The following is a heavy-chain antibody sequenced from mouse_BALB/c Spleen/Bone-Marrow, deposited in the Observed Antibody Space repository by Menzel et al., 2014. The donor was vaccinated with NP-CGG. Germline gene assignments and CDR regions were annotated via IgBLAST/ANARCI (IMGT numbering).Heavy chain of an antibody. CDR2: INPSNGRT. V-gene: IGHV1S81*02. J-gene: IGHJ2*01. D-gene: IGHD2-1*01. CDR3: ARCYYGNYFDY. CDR1: GYTLTSYW. Sequence: QVQLQQSGAELVKPGASVELSCKASGYTLTSYWMHWVKQRPGQGLEWIGEINPSNGRTNYNEKFKSKATLTVDKSSSTAYMQLSSLTSEDSAVYYCARCYYGNYFDYWGQGTTLTVSS.